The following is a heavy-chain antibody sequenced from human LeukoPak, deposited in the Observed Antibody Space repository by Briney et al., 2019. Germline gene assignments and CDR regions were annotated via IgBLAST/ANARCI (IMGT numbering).Heavy chain of an antibody. Sequence: SQALSLTCAVSGGSISSGGYSWSWIRQPPGKGLEWIGYIYHSGSTYYNPSLKSRVTISVDRSKNQFSLKVSSVTAADTAVYYCASNYYGSGSLDYWGQGNLVTVSS. D-gene: IGHD3-10*01. CDR1: GGSISSGGYS. V-gene: IGHV4-30-2*01. CDR2: IYHSGST. CDR3: ASNYYGSGSLDY. J-gene: IGHJ4*02.